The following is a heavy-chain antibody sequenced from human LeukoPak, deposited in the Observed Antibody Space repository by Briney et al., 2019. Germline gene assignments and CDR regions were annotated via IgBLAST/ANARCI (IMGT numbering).Heavy chain of an antibody. CDR3: ARDQVGIQLSAGFDY. V-gene: IGHV1-46*01. D-gene: IGHD5-18*01. Sequence: ASVKVSCKASGYTFTSYYMHWVRQAPGQGLEWMGIINPSGGSTSYAQKFQGRVTMTRDTSTSTVCMELSSLRSEDTAVCYCARDQVGIQLSAGFDYWGQGTLVTVSS. J-gene: IGHJ4*02. CDR2: INPSGGST. CDR1: GYTFTSYY.